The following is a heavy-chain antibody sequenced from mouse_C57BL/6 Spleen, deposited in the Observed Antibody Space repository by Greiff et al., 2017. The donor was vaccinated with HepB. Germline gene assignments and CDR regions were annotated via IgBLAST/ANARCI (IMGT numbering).Heavy chain of an antibody. V-gene: IGHV1-52*01. CDR3: ARGGREGYYFDY. CDR1: GYTFTSYW. J-gene: IGHJ2*01. Sequence: VQLQQPGAELVRPGSSVKLSCKASGYTFTSYWMHWVKQRPIQGLEWIGNIDPSDSETHYNQKFKDKATLTVDKSSSTAYMQLSSLTSEDSAVYYCARGGREGYYFDYWGQGTTLTVSS. CDR2: IDPSDSET.